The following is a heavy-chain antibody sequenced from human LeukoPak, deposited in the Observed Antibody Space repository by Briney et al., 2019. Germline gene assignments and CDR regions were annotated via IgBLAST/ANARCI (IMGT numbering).Heavy chain of an antibody. V-gene: IGHV1-2*02. CDR1: GYTFTGYY. CDR2: INPNSGGT. D-gene: IGHD6-13*01. Sequence: ASVKVSCKASGYTFTGYYIHWVRQAPGQGLEWMGWINPNSGGTNYAQKFQGRVTMTRDTSISTAYMELSRLRSDDTAVYYCARGVAAAGTRHFNWFDPWGQGTLVTVSS. J-gene: IGHJ5*02. CDR3: ARGVAAAGTRHFNWFDP.